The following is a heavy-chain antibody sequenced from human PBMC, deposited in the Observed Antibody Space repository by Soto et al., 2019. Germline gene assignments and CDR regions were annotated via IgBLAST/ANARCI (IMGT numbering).Heavy chain of an antibody. D-gene: IGHD2-2*01. CDR1: GYPFIKYG. CDR2: IRVDSGYT. Sequence: QLQLVQSAAEVKKPGASVRVSCKAYGYPFIKYGISWIRQAPEQGLEWMGWIRVDSGYTNYAQKFQGRVTMTADTSSDTAFMALRSLSLDDTAVYFCATTYHTGFDPWGQGTLVSVPS. CDR3: ATTYHTGFDP. V-gene: IGHV1-18*04. J-gene: IGHJ5*02.